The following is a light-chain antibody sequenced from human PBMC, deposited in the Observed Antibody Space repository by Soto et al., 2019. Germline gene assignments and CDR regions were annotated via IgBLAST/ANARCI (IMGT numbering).Light chain of an antibody. CDR2: YDT. J-gene: IGLJ2*01. V-gene: IGLV3-21*04. CDR1: NIGSKS. Sequence: SYELTQPPAVSVAPGKTAKSTCGGSNIGSKSVHWYQQKPGQAPVLVIYYDTDRPSGVPERLSGSNSGSTAALTISRVEAGDEADYYCQVWDIGSGVIFGGGTKLNVL. CDR3: QVWDIGSGVI.